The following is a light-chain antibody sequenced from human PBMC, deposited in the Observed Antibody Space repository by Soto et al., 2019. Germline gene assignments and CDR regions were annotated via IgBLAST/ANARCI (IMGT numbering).Light chain of an antibody. V-gene: IGLV2-8*01. J-gene: IGLJ2*01. CDR2: EVS. CDR1: SSDIGGYNS. CDR3: SSYAGTNNLV. Sequence: QSVLTQPPSASGSPGQSVTISCTGTSSDIGGYNSVSWYQQPPGKAPNLVIYEVSKRPSGVPDRFSGSKSGNTASLTVSGLQAEDEADYYCSSYAGTNNLVFGGGTQLTVL.